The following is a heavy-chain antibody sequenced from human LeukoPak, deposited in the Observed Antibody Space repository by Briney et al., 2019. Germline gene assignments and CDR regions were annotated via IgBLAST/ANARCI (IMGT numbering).Heavy chain of an antibody. CDR3: VRDTGNFEIGY. CDR2: VHDNGNT. CDR1: GGSIGSGTYY. D-gene: IGHD1-7*01. J-gene: IGHJ4*02. Sequence: SETLSLTCSVSGGSIGSGTYYWGWVRQSPGKGLDWIGSVHDNGNTYYNPSLNNRVTISADTSMNQFSLRLSPVTAADTAVYFCVRDTGNFEIGYWGQGTLVTVSS. V-gene: IGHV4-39*02.